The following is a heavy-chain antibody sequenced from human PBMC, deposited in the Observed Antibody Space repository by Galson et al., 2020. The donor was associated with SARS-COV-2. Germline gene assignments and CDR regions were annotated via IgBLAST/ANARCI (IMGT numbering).Heavy chain of an antibody. CDR1: GFTFSSYW. CDR2: IKQDGSEK. CDR3: ARAEVGIAVAGLDAFDI. D-gene: IGHD6-19*01. Sequence: GGSLRLSCAASGFTFSSYWMSWVRQAPGKGLEWVANIKQDGSEKYYVDSVKGRFTISRDNAKNSLYLQMNSLRAEDTAVYYCARAEVGIAVAGLDAFDIWGQGTMVTVSS. V-gene: IGHV3-7*01. J-gene: IGHJ3*02.